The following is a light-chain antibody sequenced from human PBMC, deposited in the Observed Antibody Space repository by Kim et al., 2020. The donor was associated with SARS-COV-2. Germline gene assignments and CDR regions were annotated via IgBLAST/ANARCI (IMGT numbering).Light chain of an antibody. Sequence: SESVEDRVTITCRASQYISTWVAWYQQKPGKAPKLLIYKASNLESGVPSRFSGSGSGTEFTLTINSLQPDDFATYYCQQYANYWAFGQGTKVDIK. V-gene: IGKV1-5*03. CDR2: KAS. J-gene: IGKJ1*01. CDR1: QYISTW. CDR3: QQYANYWA.